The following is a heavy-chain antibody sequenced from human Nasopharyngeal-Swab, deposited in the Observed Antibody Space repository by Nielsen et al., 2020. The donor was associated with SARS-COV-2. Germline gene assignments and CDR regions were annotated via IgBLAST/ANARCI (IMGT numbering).Heavy chain of an antibody. J-gene: IGHJ3*02. CDR2: IYPGDSDT. Sequence: GGSLRLSCKGSGYSFTSYWIGWVRQMPGKGLEWMGIIYPGDSDTRYSPSFQGQVTISADKSISTAYLQWSSLKASDTAMYYCARHSLYCSSTSCYVSVFDIWGQGTMVTVSS. CDR1: GYSFTSYW. D-gene: IGHD2-2*01. CDR3: ARHSLYCSSTSCYVSVFDI. V-gene: IGHV5-51*01.